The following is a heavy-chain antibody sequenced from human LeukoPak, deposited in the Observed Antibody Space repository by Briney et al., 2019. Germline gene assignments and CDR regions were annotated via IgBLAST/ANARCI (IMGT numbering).Heavy chain of an antibody. D-gene: IGHD2-21*02. CDR2: IKQDGSEE. J-gene: IGHJ3*02. V-gene: IGHV3-7*01. CDR1: GFTFSNYW. Sequence: GGSLRLSCAASGFTFSNYWMNWVRQAPGKGLEWVANIKQDGSEEYYVDSVRGRFTISRDNAKNLLYLQTNSLRAEDTAVYYCARDLQCGGDCHYDALDIWGQGTLVTVSS. CDR3: ARDLQCGGDCHYDALDI.